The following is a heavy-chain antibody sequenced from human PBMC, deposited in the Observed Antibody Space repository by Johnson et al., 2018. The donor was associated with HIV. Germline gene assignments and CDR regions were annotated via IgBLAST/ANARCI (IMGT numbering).Heavy chain of an antibody. J-gene: IGHJ3*01. CDR2: IYSGGNT. D-gene: IGHD3-22*01. CDR1: GFTVSSNY. Sequence: VQLVESGGGLIQPGGSLRLSCAASGFTVSSNYMSWVRQAPGKGLEWVSVIYSGGNTYYADSVKGRFTLSRDTSKNTVFLQMNSLRAEDTAVYYCASGRPDGSGSYYVDAFHFWGQGTMLTVPS. V-gene: IGHV3-53*01. CDR3: ASGRPDGSGSYYVDAFHF.